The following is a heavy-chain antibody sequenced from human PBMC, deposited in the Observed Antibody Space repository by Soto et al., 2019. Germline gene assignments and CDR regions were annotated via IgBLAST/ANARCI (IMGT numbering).Heavy chain of an antibody. Sequence: ASVKVSCKASGYTFTRYDINWVVQATGQGLEWMGWMNPNSGNTGYAQKFQGRVTMTRNTSISTAYMELSRLRSEATAGYYCATHSPDIVLVPADVGGHDWFDPWGQGTLVTVSS. CDR2: MNPNSGNT. V-gene: IGHV1-8*01. CDR3: ATHSPDIVLVPADVGGHDWFDP. CDR1: GYTFTRYD. D-gene: IGHD2-2*01. J-gene: IGHJ5*02.